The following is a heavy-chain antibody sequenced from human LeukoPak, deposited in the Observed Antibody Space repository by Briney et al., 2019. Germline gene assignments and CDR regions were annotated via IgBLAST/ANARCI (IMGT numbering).Heavy chain of an antibody. J-gene: IGHJ3*02. Sequence: SETLSLTCAVYGGSFGGYYWSWIRQPPGKGLEWIGEINHSGSTNYNPSLKSRVTISVDTSKNQFSLKLSSVTAADTAVYYCALTLGHDAFDIWGQGTMVTVSS. V-gene: IGHV4-34*01. CDR2: INHSGST. CDR1: GGSFGGYY. D-gene: IGHD3-10*01. CDR3: ALTLGHDAFDI.